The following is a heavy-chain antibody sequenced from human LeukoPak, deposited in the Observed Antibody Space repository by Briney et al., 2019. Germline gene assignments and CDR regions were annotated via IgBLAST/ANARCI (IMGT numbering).Heavy chain of an antibody. CDR2: IIPIFGTA. J-gene: IGHJ3*02. D-gene: IGHD3-16*01. CDR1: GGTFSSYA. Sequence: SVKVSCKPSGGTFSSYAISWVRQAPGQGLEWMGGIIPIFGTANYAQTFQGRVTITADKSTSTAYMELSSLRSEDTAVYYCARDWAPPMITFGGVISSGAFDIWGQGTMVTVSS. CDR3: ARDWAPPMITFGGVISSGAFDI. V-gene: IGHV1-69*06.